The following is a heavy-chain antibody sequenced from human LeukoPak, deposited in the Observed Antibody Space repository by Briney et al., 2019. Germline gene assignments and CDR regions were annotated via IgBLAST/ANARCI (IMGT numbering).Heavy chain of an antibody. V-gene: IGHV3-23*05. Sequence: GALSRSCVASGFTFNNYAMSWVRQAPGGGREWAASTACSGISKDYADSVKGRLTISKDKYKNTLYLQMDNLRAEATGVYFCARLPTFYYDSSGYHYDYWGQGTLVTVSS. CDR1: GFTFNNYA. J-gene: IGHJ4*02. CDR3: ARLPTFYYDSSGYHYDY. D-gene: IGHD3-22*01. CDR2: TACSGISK.